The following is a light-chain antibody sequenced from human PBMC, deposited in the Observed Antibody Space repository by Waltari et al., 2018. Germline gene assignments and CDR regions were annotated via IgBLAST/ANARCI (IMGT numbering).Light chain of an antibody. CDR3: QQSWDAPRT. Sequence: DIQMTQSPSSLSASVGDRVTITCQASRDINNYLNWYQQKPGKAPKLLIYDASTLETGVPSRFSGSGSGTDFVFTISRLQPDDFGTYFCQQSWDAPRTFGQGTKVELK. V-gene: IGKV1-33*01. J-gene: IGKJ1*01. CDR2: DAS. CDR1: RDINNY.